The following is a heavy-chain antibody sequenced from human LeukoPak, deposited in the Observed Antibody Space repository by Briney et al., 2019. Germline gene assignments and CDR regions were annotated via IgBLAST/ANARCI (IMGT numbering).Heavy chain of an antibody. Sequence: GGSLRLSRAASGFSFSDEYMSWIRQAPGQGLEWVSYISSSGDYTNHADSVKGRFTISRDNAKNSLYLQMNILRAEDTAVYYCARSRGAGPGAHFDYWGQGILVTVSS. CDR3: ARSRGAGPGAHFDY. D-gene: IGHD6-19*01. CDR2: ISSSGDYT. V-gene: IGHV3-11*03. CDR1: GFSFSDEY. J-gene: IGHJ4*02.